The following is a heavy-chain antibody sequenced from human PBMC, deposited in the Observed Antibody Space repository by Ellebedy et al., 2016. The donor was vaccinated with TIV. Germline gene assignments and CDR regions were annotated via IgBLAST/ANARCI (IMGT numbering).Heavy chain of an antibody. Sequence: PGGSLRLSCAASGFTFSSYAMSWVRQAPGKGLEWVSAISGSGGSTYYADSVKGRLSISRDNSKNTLYLQMNSLRAEDTAVYYCAKTPSGSGYYFDYWGQGTLVTVSS. D-gene: IGHD3-3*01. J-gene: IGHJ4*02. V-gene: IGHV3-23*01. CDR3: AKTPSGSGYYFDY. CDR2: ISGSGGST. CDR1: GFTFSSYA.